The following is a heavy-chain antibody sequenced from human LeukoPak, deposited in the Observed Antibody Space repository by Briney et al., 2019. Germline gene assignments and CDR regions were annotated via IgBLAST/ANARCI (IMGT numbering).Heavy chain of an antibody. D-gene: IGHD5/OR15-5a*01. CDR3: ARFSVYEFDS. J-gene: IGHJ4*02. CDR2: ISSSSSTI. CDR1: GFAFSDYS. Sequence: GGSLRLSCAASGFAFSDYSMNWVRQAPGKGLEWVSYISSSSSTIYYADSVKGRFTISRDNAKNSLYLQMNSLRVDDTAVYYCARFSVYEFDSWGQGTLVTVSS. V-gene: IGHV3-48*01.